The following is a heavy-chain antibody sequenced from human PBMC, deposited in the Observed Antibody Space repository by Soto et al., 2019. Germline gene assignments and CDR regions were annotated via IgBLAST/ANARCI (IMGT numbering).Heavy chain of an antibody. CDR2: INHSGST. J-gene: IGHJ6*02. CDR3: ARGHQAAPRGFGYYGMDV. CDR1: GGSFIGYY. D-gene: IGHD6-25*01. Sequence: SETLSLTCAVYGGSFIGYYWSWIRQPPGKGLEWIGEINHSGSTNYNPSLKSRVTISVDTSKNQFSLKLSSVTAADTAVYYCARGHQAAPRGFGYYGMDVWGQGTTVTVSS. V-gene: IGHV4-34*01.